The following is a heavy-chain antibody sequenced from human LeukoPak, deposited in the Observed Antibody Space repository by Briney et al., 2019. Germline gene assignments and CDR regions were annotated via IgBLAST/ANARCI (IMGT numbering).Heavy chain of an antibody. D-gene: IGHD3-10*01. CDR3: ARDWGAYGSGSYYPPAY. Sequence: GGSLRLSCAASGFTFSSYAMHWVRQAPGKGLEYVSAISSNGGSTYYANSVKGRFTISRDNSKSTLYLQMGSLRAEDMAVYYCARDWGAYGSGSYYPPAYWGQGTLVTVSS. CDR2: ISSNGGST. J-gene: IGHJ4*02. CDR1: GFTFSSYA. V-gene: IGHV3-64*01.